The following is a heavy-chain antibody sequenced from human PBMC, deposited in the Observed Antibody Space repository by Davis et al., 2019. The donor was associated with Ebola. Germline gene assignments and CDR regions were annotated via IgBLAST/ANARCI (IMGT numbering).Heavy chain of an antibody. V-gene: IGHV7-4-1*02. D-gene: IGHD3-10*01. CDR2: INTNTGNP. CDR1: GYTFTSYA. J-gene: IGHJ5*02. CDR3: ARVSRITMVRRVIGWFDP. Sequence: ASVTVSCKASGYTFTSYAMNWVRQAPGQGLEWMGWINTNTGNPTYAQGFTGRFAFSLDTSVSTAYLQISSLKAEDTAVYYCARVSRITMVRRVIGWFDPWGQGTLITVSS.